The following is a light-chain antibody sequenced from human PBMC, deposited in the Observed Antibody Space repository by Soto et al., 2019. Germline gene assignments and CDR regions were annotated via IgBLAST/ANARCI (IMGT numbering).Light chain of an antibody. Sequence: QSVLTQPPSVSGSPGQSVTISCTGTSSDVGSYNGVSWYQQPPGTAPKLIIYEVSNRPSGVPDRFSGSKSGNTASLTISGLQAEDEADYYCCSYTLSSTYVFGTGTKVT. V-gene: IGLV2-18*02. CDR3: CSYTLSSTYV. CDR2: EVS. CDR1: SSDVGSYNG. J-gene: IGLJ1*01.